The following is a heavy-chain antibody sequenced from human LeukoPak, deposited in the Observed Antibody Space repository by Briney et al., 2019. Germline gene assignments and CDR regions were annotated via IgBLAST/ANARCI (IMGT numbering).Heavy chain of an antibody. V-gene: IGHV1-18*01. CDR3: ARDTAPNDSSGYPDDY. Sequence: ASVKVSCKASGYTFATYGISWVRQAPGQGHEWMGWISAYNGNTNYAQKFQGRVTMTTDTSTSTAYMELRSLRSDDTAVYYCARDTAPNDSSGYPDDYWGQGTLVTVSS. D-gene: IGHD3-22*01. J-gene: IGHJ4*02. CDR2: ISAYNGNT. CDR1: GYTFATYG.